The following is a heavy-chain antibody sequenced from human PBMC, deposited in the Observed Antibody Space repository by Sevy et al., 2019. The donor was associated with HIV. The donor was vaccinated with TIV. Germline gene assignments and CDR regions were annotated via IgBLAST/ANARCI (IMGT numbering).Heavy chain of an antibody. V-gene: IGHV3-11*04. CDR3: ARGPHYYYDSSAFFDY. Sequence: GGSLRLSCAASGFTFSDSYMSWFRQAPGKGLEWVSYISSGGTTIYYADSVKGRFTISRDSPKNSLYLQMNSLRAEDTAVYYCARGPHYYYDSSAFFDYWGQGTLVTVSS. J-gene: IGHJ4*02. D-gene: IGHD3-22*01. CDR1: GFTFSDSY. CDR2: ISSGGTTI.